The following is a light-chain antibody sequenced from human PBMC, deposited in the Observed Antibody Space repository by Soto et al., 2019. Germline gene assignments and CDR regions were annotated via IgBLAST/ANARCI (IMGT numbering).Light chain of an antibody. CDR2: GAS. J-gene: IGKJ1*01. CDR1: QSVDSN. CDR3: QQYAGSPRT. V-gene: IGKV3-20*01. Sequence: EIVMTQSPATLSVSPGERATLSCRASQSVDSNLAWYQQKPGQAPRLLIFGASNRATGIHDRFSGSGSGTDFTLTISRLEPEDFAMYYCQQYAGSPRTFGQGTTVEIK.